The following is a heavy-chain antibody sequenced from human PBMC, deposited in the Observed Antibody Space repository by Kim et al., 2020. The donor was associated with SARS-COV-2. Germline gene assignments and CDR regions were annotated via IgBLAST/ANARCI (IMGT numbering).Heavy chain of an antibody. CDR3: ARLRLLEWLFPAQLFDY. J-gene: IGHJ4*02. D-gene: IGHD3-3*01. CDR2: IYYSGST. V-gene: IGHV4-39*01. CDR1: GGSISSSSYY. Sequence: SETLSLTCTVSGGSISSSSYYWGWIRQPPGKGLEWIGSIYYSGSTYYNPSLKSRVTISVDTSKNQFSLKLSSVTAADTAVYYCARLRLLEWLFPAQLFDYWGQGTLVTVSS.